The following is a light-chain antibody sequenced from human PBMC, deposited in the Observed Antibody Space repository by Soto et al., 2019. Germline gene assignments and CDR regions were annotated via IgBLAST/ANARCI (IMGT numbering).Light chain of an antibody. CDR3: AAWDDRLSSWV. CDR2: RNN. Sequence: QSLLTQPPSASGTPGQRVTISCSESGSNTETTYVYWYQQLPGTIPKLLIYRNNQRPSWVPDRFSGSKSGTSASLAISGLRSEDEADYYCAAWDDRLSSWVFGGGTKLTVL. CDR1: GSNTETTY. V-gene: IGLV1-47*01. J-gene: IGLJ3*02.